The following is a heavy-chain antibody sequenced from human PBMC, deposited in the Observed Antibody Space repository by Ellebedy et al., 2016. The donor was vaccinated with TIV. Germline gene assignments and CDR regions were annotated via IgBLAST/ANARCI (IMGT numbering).Heavy chain of an antibody. CDR3: ARVLKNTRLRYSSGWLYYFDY. J-gene: IGHJ4*02. D-gene: IGHD6-19*01. CDR1: GYTFTSYD. CDR2: MNPNSGNT. V-gene: IGHV1-8*01. Sequence: ASVKVSXKASGYTFTSYDINWVRQATGQGLEWMGWMNPNSGNTGYAQKFQGRVTMTRNTSISTAYMELSSLRSEDTAVYYCARVLKNTRLRYSSGWLYYFDYWGQGTLVTVSS.